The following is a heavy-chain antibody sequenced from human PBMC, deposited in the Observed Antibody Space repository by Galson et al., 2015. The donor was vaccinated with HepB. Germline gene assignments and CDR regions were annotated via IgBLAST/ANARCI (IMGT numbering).Heavy chain of an antibody. Sequence: SLRLSCAASGFTFSSYGMHWVRQAPGKGLEWVAVISYDGSNKYYADSVKGRFTISRDNSKNTLYLQMNSLRAEDTAVYYCAKVVAVAGTNSAFDIWGQGTMVTVSS. V-gene: IGHV3-30*18. CDR2: ISYDGSNK. CDR1: GFTFSSYG. CDR3: AKVVAVAGTNSAFDI. D-gene: IGHD6-19*01. J-gene: IGHJ3*02.